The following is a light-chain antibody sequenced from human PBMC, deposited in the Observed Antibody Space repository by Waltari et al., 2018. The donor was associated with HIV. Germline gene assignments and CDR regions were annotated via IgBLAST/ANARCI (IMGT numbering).Light chain of an antibody. CDR2: DVS. Sequence: LTQPPSVSESPGKTVTISCTGTSRDVGGHNYVSWYQQHPGKAPKLMIYDVSNPPSGVSNRFSGSKSGNTASLTISGLQAEDEADYYCSSYTSNITRVFGGGTKLTVL. CDR3: SSYTSNITRV. V-gene: IGLV2-14*03. CDR1: SRDVGGHNY. J-gene: IGLJ3*02.